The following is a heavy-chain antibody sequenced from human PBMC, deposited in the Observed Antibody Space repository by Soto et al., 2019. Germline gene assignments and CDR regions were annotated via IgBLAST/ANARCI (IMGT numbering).Heavy chain of an antibody. Sequence: QLQLHESGPGLVKPSETLSLACTVAGGSISTSTYYWVWIRQPPGKGLKWIGSVYSIGTTYYKPSLKSRLTMSLDTSNNPVSLRLTSVIASDTAVSYCARHDEGGIHGGQGTLVTVSS. D-gene: IGHD3-16*01. CDR3: ARHDEGGIH. CDR2: VYSIGTT. J-gene: IGHJ4*02. CDR1: GGSISTSTYY. V-gene: IGHV4-39*01.